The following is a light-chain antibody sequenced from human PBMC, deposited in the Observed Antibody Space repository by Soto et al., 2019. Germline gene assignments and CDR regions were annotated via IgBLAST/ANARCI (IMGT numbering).Light chain of an antibody. Sequence: IPMTQSPFTLSASVGGKVTITCRASQSISSWLAWYQQKPGKAPKLLIYKASSLESGVPSRFSGSGSGTEFTLTISSLQPDDFATYYCQQYKSYSRTFGQGTKVDIK. CDR3: QQYKSYSRT. J-gene: IGKJ1*01. CDR1: QSISSW. CDR2: KAS. V-gene: IGKV1-5*03.